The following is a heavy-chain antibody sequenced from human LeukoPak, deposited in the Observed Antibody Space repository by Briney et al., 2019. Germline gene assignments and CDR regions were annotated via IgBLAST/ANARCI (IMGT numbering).Heavy chain of an antibody. CDR1: RDSVSSNSAA. J-gene: IGHJ6*02. D-gene: IGHD3-10*01. V-gene: IGHV6-1*01. CDR2: TYYRSKWYN. Sequence: SQTLSLTCAISRDSVSSNSAAWNWIRQSPSRGLEWLGRTYYRSKWYNDYAVSVKSRITINPDTSKNQFSLQLNSVTPEDTAVYYCARDDWYYGSGSFGYYYYGMDVWGQGTTVTVSS. CDR3: ARDDWYYGSGSFGYYYYGMDV.